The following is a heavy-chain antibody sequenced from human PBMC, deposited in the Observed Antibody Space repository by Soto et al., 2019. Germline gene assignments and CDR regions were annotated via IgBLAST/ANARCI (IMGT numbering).Heavy chain of an antibody. Sequence: PSETLSLTCAVSGGSISSGGYSWNWIRQPPGKGLEWIGYIYHSGSTFYSPSLKSRVTISVDGSKNQFSLKLSSVTAADTAVYYCARLRTYYDILTGLGSYYYYGMDVWGQGTTVTVSS. CDR2: IYHSGST. CDR1: GGSISSGGYS. D-gene: IGHD3-9*01. J-gene: IGHJ6*02. V-gene: IGHV4-30-2*01. CDR3: ARLRTYYDILTGLGSYYYYGMDV.